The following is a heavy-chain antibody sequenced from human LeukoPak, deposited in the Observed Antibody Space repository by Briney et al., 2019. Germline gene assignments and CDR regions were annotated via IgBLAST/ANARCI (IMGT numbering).Heavy chain of an antibody. CDR2: IRYDGSNK. D-gene: IGHD4-11*01. V-gene: IGHV3-30*02. Sequence: GGSLRLSCAASGFTFSGYGMHWVRQAPGKGLEWVAFIRYDGSNKYYADSVKGRFTISRDNSKNTLYLQMNSLRAEDTAVYYCAKDYSNYPSYYYYYYTDVWGKGTTVTVSS. J-gene: IGHJ6*03. CDR1: GFTFSGYG. CDR3: AKDYSNYPSYYYYYYTDV.